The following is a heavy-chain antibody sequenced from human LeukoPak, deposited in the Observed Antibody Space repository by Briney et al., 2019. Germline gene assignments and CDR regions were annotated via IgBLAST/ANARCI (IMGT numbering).Heavy chain of an antibody. CDR2: IYYSGST. CDR3: ARGYSLGDYDY. J-gene: IGHJ4*02. Sequence: SETLSLTCTVSGGSISSSSYYWGWIRQPPGKGLEWIGSIYYSGSTYYNPSLKSRVTISVDTSKDQFSLKLSSVTAADTAVYYCARGYSLGDYDYWGQGTLVTVSS. V-gene: IGHV4-39*01. CDR1: GGSISSSSYY. D-gene: IGHD4-17*01.